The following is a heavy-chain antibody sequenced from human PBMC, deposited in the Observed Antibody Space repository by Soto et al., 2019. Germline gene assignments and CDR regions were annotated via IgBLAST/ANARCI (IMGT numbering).Heavy chain of an antibody. V-gene: IGHV3-30*18. J-gene: IGHJ6*04. Sequence: GGSLRLSCAASGVTFSSYGMHWVRQAPGKGLEWVAVISYDGSNKYYADSVKGRFTISRDNSKNTLCPQMSSLRAEDTAVYYCAKAKGCHIVVVTAIRHYYGMDVWGKGPTVTVSS. CDR1: GVTFSSYG. D-gene: IGHD2-21*02. CDR3: AKAKGCHIVVVTAIRHYYGMDV. CDR2: ISYDGSNK.